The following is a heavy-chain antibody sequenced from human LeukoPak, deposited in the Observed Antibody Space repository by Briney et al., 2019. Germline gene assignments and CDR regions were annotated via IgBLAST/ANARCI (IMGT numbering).Heavy chain of an antibody. CDR3: ARVIAAAGTGFDY. J-gene: IGHJ4*02. D-gene: IGHD6-13*01. CDR2: ISSSSSYI. CDR1: GFTFSSYS. V-gene: IGHV3-21*01. Sequence: GGSLRLSCAVSGFTFSSYSMNWVRQAPGKGLEWVSSISSSSSYIYYADSVKGRFTISRDNAKNSLYLQMNSLRAEDTAVYYCARVIAAAGTGFDYWGQGTLVTVSS.